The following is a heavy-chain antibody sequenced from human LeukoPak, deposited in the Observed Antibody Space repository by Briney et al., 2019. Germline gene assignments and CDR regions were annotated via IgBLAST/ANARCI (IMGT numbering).Heavy chain of an antibody. D-gene: IGHD5-12*01. CDR3: TTKVIRGNSGDDYDD. CDR1: GVTFSSYG. CDR2: ISSDGSEK. Sequence: GGSLRHSCAGPGVTFSSYGMHWVRQAPGKGLEGVALISSDGSEKLYGGSVRGRFTISIDGSKRTLYLQMNSLRAEDTAVYYCTTKVIRGNSGDDYDDWGQGTLVTVSS. V-gene: IGHV3-30*03. J-gene: IGHJ4*02.